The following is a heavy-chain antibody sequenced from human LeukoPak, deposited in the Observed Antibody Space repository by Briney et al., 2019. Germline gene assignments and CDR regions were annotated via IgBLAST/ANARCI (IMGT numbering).Heavy chain of an antibody. D-gene: IGHD3-22*01. J-gene: IGHJ4*02. V-gene: IGHV3-23*01. CDR2: ISGRGGST. CDR3: AKDRTYYDSSGYDDY. Sequence: GGSLRLSCAASGFTFSSYAMSWVRQAPGKGLEWGSAISGRGGSTYYADSVKGRFTISRDNSKKTLYLQMNSLRAEDTAVYYCAKDRTYYDSSGYDDYWGQGTLVTVSS. CDR1: GFTFSSYA.